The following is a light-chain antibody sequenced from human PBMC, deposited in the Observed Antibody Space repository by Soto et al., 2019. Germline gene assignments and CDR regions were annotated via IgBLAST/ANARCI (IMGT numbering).Light chain of an antibody. Sequence: AIPLTQSPSSFSASTGDRVTITCRASQGISSSLAWYQQKPGKAPELLIYAASTLQSGVPSRFSGSGSGTDFTLTINCLQSEDFAAYYCQQYDTYPLTFGGGTKVEIK. CDR2: AAS. V-gene: IGKV1-8*01. CDR1: QGISSS. CDR3: QQYDTYPLT. J-gene: IGKJ4*01.